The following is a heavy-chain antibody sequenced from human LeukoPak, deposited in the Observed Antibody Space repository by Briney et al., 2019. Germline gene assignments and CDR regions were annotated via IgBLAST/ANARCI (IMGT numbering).Heavy chain of an antibody. D-gene: IGHD3-3*01. CDR2: IWYDGSNK. Sequence: GRSLRLSCAASGFTFSSYGMHWVRQAPGKGLEWVAVIWYDGSNKYYADSVKGRFTISRDNSKNTLYLQMNSLRAEDTAVYYCARALRAPPNDFWSGRNYYYYYGMDVWGQGTTVTVSS. CDR1: GFTFSSYG. V-gene: IGHV3-33*01. J-gene: IGHJ6*02. CDR3: ARALRAPPNDFWSGRNYYYYYGMDV.